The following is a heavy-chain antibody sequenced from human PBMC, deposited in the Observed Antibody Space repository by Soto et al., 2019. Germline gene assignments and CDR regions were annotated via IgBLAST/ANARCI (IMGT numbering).Heavy chain of an antibody. Sequence: VGSLRLSCAASGFPFSSYAMNWVRQAPGKGLGWLSTISSGGDITFYADSVKGRFTISRDNSNNTLFLQMSGLRADDTAVYFCAKDKISRSVAAASRNWFDPWGQGTLVTVSS. CDR3: AKDKISRSVAAASRNWFDP. CDR2: ISSGGDIT. V-gene: IGHV3-23*01. J-gene: IGHJ5*02. CDR1: GFPFSSYA. D-gene: IGHD6-25*01.